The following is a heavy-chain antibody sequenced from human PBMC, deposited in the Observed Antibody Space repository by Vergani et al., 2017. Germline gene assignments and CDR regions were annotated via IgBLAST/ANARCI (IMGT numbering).Heavy chain of an antibody. V-gene: IGHV4-34*01. Sequence: QVQLQQWGAGLLKPSETLSLTCAVYGGSFSGYYWSWIRQPPGKGLEWIGEINHSGSTNYNPSLKSRVTISVDTSKNQFSLKLSSVTAADTAVYYCAREAGQLWPTYYYYYYMDGWGKGTTVTVSS. CDR1: GGSFSGYY. CDR2: INHSGST. D-gene: IGHD5-18*01. J-gene: IGHJ6*03. CDR3: AREAGQLWPTYYYYYYMDG.